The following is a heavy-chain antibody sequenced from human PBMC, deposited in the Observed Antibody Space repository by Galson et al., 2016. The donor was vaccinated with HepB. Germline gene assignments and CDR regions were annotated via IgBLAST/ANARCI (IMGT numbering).Heavy chain of an antibody. CDR1: GGSISGSY. Sequence: SETLSLTCTVSGGSISGSYWSWLRQPPGKGLELIGYVSDSGTPSYNPSLKSRVTISEDTSKNQYSLKRTSVTAVDTAVYYCARGASALSLWGQGTTVTVSS. D-gene: IGHD2-15*01. CDR3: ARGASALSL. CDR2: VSDSGTP. V-gene: IGHV4-59*01. J-gene: IGHJ6*02.